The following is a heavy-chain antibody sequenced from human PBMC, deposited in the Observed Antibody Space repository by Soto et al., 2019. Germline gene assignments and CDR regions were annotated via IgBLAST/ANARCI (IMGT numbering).Heavy chain of an antibody. CDR2: IIPILGIA. CDR3: ARRDYDSPDFDY. J-gene: IGHJ4*02. D-gene: IGHD3-22*01. Sequence: QVQLVQSGAEVKKPGSSVKVSCKASGGTFSSYTISWVRQAPGQGLEWMGRIIPILGIANYAQKFQGRVTITANKSTSTAYMELSSLRSEDTAVYYCARRDYDSPDFDYWGQGTLVTVSS. V-gene: IGHV1-69*02. CDR1: GGTFSSYT.